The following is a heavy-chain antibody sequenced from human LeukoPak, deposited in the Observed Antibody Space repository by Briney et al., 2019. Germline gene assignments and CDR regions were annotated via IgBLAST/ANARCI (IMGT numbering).Heavy chain of an antibody. J-gene: IGHJ4*02. CDR3: ARGGLWFGELYPDY. Sequence: QPGGSLRLSCAASGFTFSSYWMHWVRQAPGKGLVWVSRINTDGSSTSYADSVKGRFTISRDNAKNTLYLQMNSLRAENTAVYYCARGGLWFGELYPDYWGQGTLVTVSS. CDR1: GFTFSSYW. D-gene: IGHD3-10*01. V-gene: IGHV3-74*01. CDR2: INTDGSST.